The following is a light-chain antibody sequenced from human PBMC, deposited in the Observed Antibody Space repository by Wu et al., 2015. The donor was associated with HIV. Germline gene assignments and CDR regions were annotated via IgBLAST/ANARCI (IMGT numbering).Light chain of an antibody. CDR1: QSVSSN. CDR2: GAS. J-gene: IGKJ1*01. Sequence: EIVMTQSPATLSVSPGERAALSCGASQSVSSNLAWYQQKPGQAPRLLIYGASTRATGIPARFSGSGSGTDFTLTISSMRSEDFAVYYCQQYNNWPRTFGQGTKVELK. CDR3: QQYNNWPRT. V-gene: IGKV3-15*01.